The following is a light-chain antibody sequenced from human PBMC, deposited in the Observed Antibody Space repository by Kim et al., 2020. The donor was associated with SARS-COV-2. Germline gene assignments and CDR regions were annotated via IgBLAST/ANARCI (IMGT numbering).Light chain of an antibody. Sequence: RATINCKSSQSIFYSLNNKNDLDWYQQKPGQPPKLLIYWASTRESGVPDRFSGSGSGTDFTLTITSLQAEDVAVYYCQQYYSSPRTFGQGTKLEI. CDR2: WAS. CDR3: QQYYSSPRT. V-gene: IGKV4-1*01. CDR1: QSIFYSLNNKND. J-gene: IGKJ2*01.